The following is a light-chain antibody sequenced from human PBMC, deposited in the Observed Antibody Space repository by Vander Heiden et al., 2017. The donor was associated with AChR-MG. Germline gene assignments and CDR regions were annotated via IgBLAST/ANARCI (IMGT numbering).Light chain of an antibody. CDR2: KVS. CDR3: MQGTHWRT. Sequence: DVVMTQSPLSLPVTLGQPASISCRSSQSLVHSEGNTYLNWFQQRPGQSPRRLIYKVSNRDSGVPDRFSGSGSGTDFTLKISRVEAEDVGVYYCMQGTHWRTFGQGTKVEIK. CDR1: QSLVHSEGNTY. J-gene: IGKJ1*01. V-gene: IGKV2-30*02.